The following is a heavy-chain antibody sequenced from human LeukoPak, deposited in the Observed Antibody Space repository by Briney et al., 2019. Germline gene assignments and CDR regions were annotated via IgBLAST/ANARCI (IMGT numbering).Heavy chain of an antibody. CDR1: GVSFNTYA. CDR2: ISISDGVT. CDR3: AKALATSCYHPLHY. D-gene: IGHD2-2*01. V-gene: IGHV3-23*01. Sequence: VGSLSLSCAASGVSFNTYAMTWGREAPGEGLEWVSAISISDGVTYSADSWRGRFTISRDNPKTRSYLQRNILLPDAAAEYYCAKALATSCYHPLHYWGQGTLVTVSS. J-gene: IGHJ4*02.